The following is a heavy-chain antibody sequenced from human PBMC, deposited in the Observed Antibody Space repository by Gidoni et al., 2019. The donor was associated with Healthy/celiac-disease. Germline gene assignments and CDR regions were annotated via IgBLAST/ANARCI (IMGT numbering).Heavy chain of an antibody. CDR1: GGSISSGGYA. Sequence: QLQLQESGSGLVKPSQTLSLTCAVSGGSISSGGYAWSWSRQPPGKGLEWIGYLSHSGGTYYNPSLKSRVTISVYSSKNQFPRKLSSVTAADTAVYYCARFRDGLWPAATHYFDYWGQGTLVTVSS. CDR3: ARFRDGLWPAATHYFDY. CDR2: LSHSGGT. V-gene: IGHV4-30-2*01. D-gene: IGHD2-2*01. J-gene: IGHJ4*02.